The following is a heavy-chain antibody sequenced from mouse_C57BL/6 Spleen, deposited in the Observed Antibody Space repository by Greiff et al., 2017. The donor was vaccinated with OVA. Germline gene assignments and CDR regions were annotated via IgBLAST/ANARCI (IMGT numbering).Heavy chain of an antibody. J-gene: IGHJ3*01. D-gene: IGHD3-2*02. CDR3: ARKELRSAWFAY. V-gene: IGHV1-42*01. CDR1: GYSFTGYY. CDR2: INPSTGGT. Sequence: EVQLQQSGPELVKPGASVKISCKASGYSFTGYYMNWVKQSPEKSLEWIGEINPSTGGTTYNQKFKAKATLTVDKSSSTAYMQLKSLTSEDSAVYYCARKELRSAWFAYWGQGTLVTVSA.